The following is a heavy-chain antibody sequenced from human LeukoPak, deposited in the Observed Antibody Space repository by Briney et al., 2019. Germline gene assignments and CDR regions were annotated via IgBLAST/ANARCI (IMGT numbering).Heavy chain of an antibody. CDR2: IRSKAYGGTT. Sequence: SGGSLRLSCTASGFTLGDYAMSWVRQAPGKGLEWVGYIRSKAYGGTTEYAASVKGRFTISRDDSKSIAYLQMNSLKTEDTAVYYCTRAYCGGDCYGGGIDYWGQGTLVTVSS. CDR3: TRAYCGGDCYGGGIDY. CDR1: GFTLGDYA. J-gene: IGHJ4*02. D-gene: IGHD2-21*02. V-gene: IGHV3-49*04.